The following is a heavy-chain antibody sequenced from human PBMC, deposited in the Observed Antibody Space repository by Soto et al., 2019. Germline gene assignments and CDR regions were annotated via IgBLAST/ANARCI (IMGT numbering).Heavy chain of an antibody. D-gene: IGHD4-17*01. CDR2: ISGSGGST. CDR1: GFTFGSYA. Sequence: EVQLLESGGGLVLPGGSLRLSCAASGFTFGSYAMSWVRQAPGKGLEWVSAISGSGGSTYYADSVKGRFTISRDNSKNKLYLQMNSLRDEDTAVYYCAKDRDHGANGGLNYWGQRTLVTVSS. V-gene: IGHV3-23*01. CDR3: AKDRDHGANGGLNY. J-gene: IGHJ4*02.